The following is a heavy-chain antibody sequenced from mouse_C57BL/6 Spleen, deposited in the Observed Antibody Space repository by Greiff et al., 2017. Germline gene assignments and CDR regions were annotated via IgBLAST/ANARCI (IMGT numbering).Heavy chain of an antibody. V-gene: IGHV1-69*01. CDR2: IDPSDSYT. D-gene: IGHD2-2*01. J-gene: IGHJ2*01. CDR3: ARNGFPSDY. Sequence: QVQLKQPGAELVMPGASVKLSCKVSGYTFTSYCMHWVKQRPGQGLEWIGEIDPSDSYTNYNQQFKGKSTLTVDNSSSTDYVQHGSLTSEDSTVYYCARNGFPSDYWGQGTTLTVSS. CDR1: GYTFTSYC.